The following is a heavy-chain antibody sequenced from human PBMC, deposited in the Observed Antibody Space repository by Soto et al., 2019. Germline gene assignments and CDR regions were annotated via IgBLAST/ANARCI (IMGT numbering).Heavy chain of an antibody. D-gene: IGHD3-22*01. CDR2: VYSGGTT. Sequence: GESLRLSSAASGFTLSSAYMTWVRQPPGKGLEWLSTVYSGGTTYCADSVKGRFIISRDNSKNTLFLQMNSLRAEDTAVYYCARIDCSGYYGSYFDYWGQGTLVTVSS. J-gene: IGHJ4*02. CDR3: ARIDCSGYYGSYFDY. CDR1: GFTLSSAY. V-gene: IGHV3-66*01.